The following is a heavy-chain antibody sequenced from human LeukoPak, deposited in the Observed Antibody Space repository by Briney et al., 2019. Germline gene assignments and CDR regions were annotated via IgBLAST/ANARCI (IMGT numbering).Heavy chain of an antibody. V-gene: IGHV4-59*01. CDR3: ARVGSGYYYCYYMDV. CDR1: GGSISSYY. D-gene: IGHD1-26*01. Sequence: SETLSLTCTVSGGSISSYYWSWIRQPPGKGLEWIGYIYYSGSTNYNPSLKSRVTISVDTSKNQFSLKLSSVTAADTAVYYCARVGSGYYYCYYMDVWGKGTTVTVSS. CDR2: IYYSGST. J-gene: IGHJ6*03.